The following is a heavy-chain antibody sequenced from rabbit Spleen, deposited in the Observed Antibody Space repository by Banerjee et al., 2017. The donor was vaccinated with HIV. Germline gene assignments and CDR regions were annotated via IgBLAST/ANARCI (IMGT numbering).Heavy chain of an antibody. CDR1: GVSFSDKDV. CDR2: INIATGKS. J-gene: IGHJ4*01. Sequence: QSLEESGGDLVKPGASLTLTCTASGVSFSDKDVMCWVRQAPGKGLEWITCINIATGKSVYASWVSGRFIMSRTSSTTVTLQMTSLTAADTATYFCVRGASSSGYYSLWGQGTLVTVS. CDR3: VRGASSSGYYSL. D-gene: IGHD1-1*01. V-gene: IGHV1S40*01.